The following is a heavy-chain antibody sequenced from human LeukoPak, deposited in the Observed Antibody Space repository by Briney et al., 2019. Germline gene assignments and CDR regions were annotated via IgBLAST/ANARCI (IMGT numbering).Heavy chain of an antibody. CDR1: GAAIRNKF. Sequence: SETLSLTCDVSGAAIRNKFWSWLRHPPGKALEWIGYISYTGTTNYNPSLQSRVTISVDTSKNQLSLKLTSMTAADTAVYYCARDTSGYYGRYEHWGQGTLVTVSS. CDR2: ISYTGTT. D-gene: IGHD3-3*01. J-gene: IGHJ4*02. V-gene: IGHV4-59*01. CDR3: ARDTSGYYGRYEH.